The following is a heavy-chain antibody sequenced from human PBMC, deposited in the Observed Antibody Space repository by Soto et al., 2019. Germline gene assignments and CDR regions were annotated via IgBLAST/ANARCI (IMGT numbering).Heavy chain of an antibody. D-gene: IGHD1-26*01. CDR1: GGSFSGYY. CDR2: INHNGST. V-gene: IGHV4-34*01. J-gene: IGHJ5*02. CDR3: ATRIVGATTGQGWFDP. Sequence: SETLSLTCAVYGGSFSGYYWSWIRQPPGKGLEWIGEINHNGSTNYNPSLKSRVTISVDTSKNQFSLKLSSVTAADTAVFYCATRIVGATTGQGWFDPWGQGTLVTVSS.